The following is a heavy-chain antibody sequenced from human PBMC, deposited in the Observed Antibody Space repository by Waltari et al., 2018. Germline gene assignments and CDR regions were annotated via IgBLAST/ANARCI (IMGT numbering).Heavy chain of an antibody. Sequence: QVQLVQSGAEVKKPGSSVKVSCKASGGTFSSYAISWVRQAPGQGLEWMGGIIPSLGRANYAQKFQGRVTITADKSTSTAYMELSSLRSEDMAVYYCAAGIAALNWFDPWGQGTLVTVSS. CDR3: AAGIAALNWFDP. CDR1: GGTFSSYA. V-gene: IGHV1-69*10. D-gene: IGHD6-13*01. J-gene: IGHJ5*02. CDR2: IIPSLGRA.